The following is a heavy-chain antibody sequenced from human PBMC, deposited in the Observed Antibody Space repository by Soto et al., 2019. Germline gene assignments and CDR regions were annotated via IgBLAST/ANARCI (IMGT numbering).Heavy chain of an antibody. V-gene: IGHV3-48*02. Sequence: GSLRLSCASSGFTFSSYSMNWVRQAPGKGLEWVSYISSSSSTIYYADSVKGRFTISRDNAKNSLYLQMNSLRDEDTAVYYCARVASYSSGWNAFGAFDIWGQGTMVTVSS. CDR1: GFTFSSYS. CDR3: ARVASYSSGWNAFGAFDI. CDR2: ISSSSSTI. J-gene: IGHJ3*02. D-gene: IGHD6-19*01.